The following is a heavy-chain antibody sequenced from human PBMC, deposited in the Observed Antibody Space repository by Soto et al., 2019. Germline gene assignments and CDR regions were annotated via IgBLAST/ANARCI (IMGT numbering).Heavy chain of an antibody. CDR3: ARMPMIVVVTAPYYYYGMDV. D-gene: IGHD3-22*01. J-gene: IGHJ6*02. V-gene: IGHV3-48*03. CDR2: ISSTVRTI. CDR1: GFTFSSYE. Sequence: GGALRLSCAASGFTFSSYEMNWVRQAPGKGLEWVSYISSTVRTIYYTDPVKGRFTISRDNAKNSLNLQMNSLTAEDTAVYYCARMPMIVVVTAPYYYYGMDVWGQGTTVTVSS.